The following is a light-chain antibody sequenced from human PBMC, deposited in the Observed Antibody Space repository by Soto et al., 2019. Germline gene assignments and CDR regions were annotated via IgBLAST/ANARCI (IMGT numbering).Light chain of an antibody. CDR3: QQYGNSPLT. J-gene: IGKJ4*01. CDR1: QTVISSY. CDR2: GAS. Sequence: EVVLTQSPGILSLSPGERATLSCRATQTVISSYLAWYQQRPGQAPRLLIYGASNRATGIPDRFSGSGSGTDFTLTISRLEPEDFAVYYCQQYGNSPLTFGGGTKVAIK. V-gene: IGKV3-20*01.